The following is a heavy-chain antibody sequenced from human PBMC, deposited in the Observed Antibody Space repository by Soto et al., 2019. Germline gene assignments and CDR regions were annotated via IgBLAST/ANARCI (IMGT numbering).Heavy chain of an antibody. CDR1: GFTFSSYG. CDR2: ISCDGGNK. D-gene: IGHD3-3*01. V-gene: IGHV3-30*19. Sequence: GGSLRLSCAASGFTFSSYGMHWVRQAPGKGLEWVSVISCDGGNKYYADSVKGRFTISRDNSKNTLYLQMNSLRAEDTAVYYCARAARRHYDFWSGHGRSDYFDYWGQGTLVTVSS. J-gene: IGHJ4*02. CDR3: ARAARRHYDFWSGHGRSDYFDY.